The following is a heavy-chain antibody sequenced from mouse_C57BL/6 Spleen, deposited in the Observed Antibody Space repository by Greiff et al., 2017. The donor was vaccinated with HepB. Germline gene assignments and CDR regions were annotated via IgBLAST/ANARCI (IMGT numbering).Heavy chain of an antibody. CDR2: IDPANGNT. D-gene: IGHD2-4*01. CDR1: GFNIKNTY. J-gene: IGHJ3*01. CDR3: ASLIYYDYDGFAY. V-gene: IGHV14-3*01. Sequence: VQLQQSVAELVRPGASVKLSCTASGFNIKNTYMHWVKQRPEQGLEWIGRIDPANGNTKYAPKFQGKATITADTSSNTAYLQLSSLTSEDTAIYYCASLIYYDYDGFAYWGQGTLVTVSA.